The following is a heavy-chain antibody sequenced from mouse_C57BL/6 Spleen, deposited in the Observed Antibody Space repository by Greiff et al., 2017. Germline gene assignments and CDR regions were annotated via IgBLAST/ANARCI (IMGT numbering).Heavy chain of an antibody. CDR2: IYPGSGST. V-gene: IGHV1-55*01. Sequence: QVQLQQPGAELVKPGASVKMSCKASGYTFTSYWITWVKQRPGQGLEWIGDIYPGSGSTNYNEKFKSKATLTVDTSSSTAYMQLSSLTSEDSAVYYCARDTITMVVATGFDYWGQGTTLTVSS. J-gene: IGHJ2*01. CDR3: ARDTITMVVATGFDY. CDR1: GYTFTSYW. D-gene: IGHD1-1*01.